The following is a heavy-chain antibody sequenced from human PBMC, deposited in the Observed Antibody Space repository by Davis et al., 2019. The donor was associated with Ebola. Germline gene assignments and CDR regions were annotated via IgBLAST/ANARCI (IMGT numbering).Heavy chain of an antibody. Sequence: GESLKISWRGSGYSFTSYWISWVRQMPGKGLEWMGRIDPSDSHTIYSPSFQGHVTISVDKSANTAYVQWSSLKASDTAIYYCARLDYYDTRGYYKPLFYWGQGSLVTVSS. D-gene: IGHD3-22*01. J-gene: IGHJ4*02. V-gene: IGHV5-10-1*01. CDR3: ARLDYYDTRGYYKPLFY. CDR2: IDPSDSHT. CDR1: GYSFTSYW.